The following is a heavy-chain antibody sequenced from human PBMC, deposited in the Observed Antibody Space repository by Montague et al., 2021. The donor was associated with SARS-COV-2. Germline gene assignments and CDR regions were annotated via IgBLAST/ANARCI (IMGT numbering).Heavy chain of an antibody. J-gene: IGHJ1*01. V-gene: IGHV3-23*03. CDR2: IYNGGLDT. CDR3: AKGQMSVAENFQH. Sequence: RLSWSASGFTFSSYAMNWVRQAPGKGLEWVSLIYNGGLDTFYADSVEGRFTISRDNSNNMLYLQMSSLRAEDTAVHYCAKGQMSVAENFQHWGQGTLVTVSS. CDR1: GFTFSSYA.